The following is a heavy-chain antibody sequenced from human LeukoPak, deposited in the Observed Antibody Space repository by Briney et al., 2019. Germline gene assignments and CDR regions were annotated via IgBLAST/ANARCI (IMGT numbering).Heavy chain of an antibody. V-gene: IGHV3-53*01. J-gene: IGHJ6*02. Sequence: GGSLRLSCAASGFTVSSNYMSWVRQAPGKGLEWVSVIYSGGSTYYADSVKGRFTISRDNSKNTLYLQMNSLRAEDTAVYYCASGAVAGFYYYYGMDVWGQGTTVTVSS. CDR2: IYSGGST. CDR3: ASGAVAGFYYYYGMDV. CDR1: GFTVSSNY. D-gene: IGHD6-19*01.